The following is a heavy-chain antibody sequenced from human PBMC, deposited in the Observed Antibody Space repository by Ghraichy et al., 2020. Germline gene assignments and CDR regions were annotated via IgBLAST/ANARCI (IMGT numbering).Heavy chain of an antibody. CDR3: ARGPRGTTVVTLVY. CDR2: IYYSGST. D-gene: IGHD4-23*01. J-gene: IGHJ4*02. V-gene: IGHV4-31*03. CDR1: GGSISSGGYY. Sequence: SETLSLTCTVSGGSISSGGYYWSWIRQHPGKGLEWIGYIYYSGSTYYNPSLKSRVTISVDTSKNQFSLKLSSVTAADTAVYYCARGPRGTTVVTLVYWGQGTLVTGSS.